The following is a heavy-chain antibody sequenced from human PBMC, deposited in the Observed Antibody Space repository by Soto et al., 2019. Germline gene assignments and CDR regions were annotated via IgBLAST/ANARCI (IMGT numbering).Heavy chain of an antibody. Sequence: PSETLSLTCTVSGGSISSYYWSWIRQPPGKGLEWIGYIYYSGSTNYNPSLKSRVTISVDTSKNQFSLKLSSVTTADTAVYYCARHSTDYGDSNVDYWGQGTLVTVSS. CDR3: ARHSTDYGDSNVDY. V-gene: IGHV4-59*08. CDR2: IYYSGST. D-gene: IGHD4-17*01. J-gene: IGHJ4*02. CDR1: GGSISSYY.